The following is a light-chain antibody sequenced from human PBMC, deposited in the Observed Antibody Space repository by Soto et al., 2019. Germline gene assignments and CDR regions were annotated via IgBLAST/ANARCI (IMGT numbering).Light chain of an antibody. CDR3: MQTLQTPLT. CDR1: QSLLHSDGYKY. CDR2: LGS. J-gene: IGKJ3*01. V-gene: IGKV2-28*01. Sequence: DIVLTQSPLSLPVTPGEPASISCKSSQSLLHSDGYKYLDWYVQKAGQSPQLLVYLGSHRASGVPDRFSGSGSGTDFTLKISKLEADDVGVYYCMQTLQTPLTFGPGTKVDI.